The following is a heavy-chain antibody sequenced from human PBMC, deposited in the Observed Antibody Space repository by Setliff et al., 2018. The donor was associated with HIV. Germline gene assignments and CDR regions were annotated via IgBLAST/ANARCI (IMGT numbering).Heavy chain of an antibody. Sequence: ASVKVSCKASGYTFSGYYIHWVRQAPGQGLEWMGWISPDSTDAVYAQRFEDRVTMTSDTSVSTVYMKLSGLTSDDTGVYYCARGGYRSNWVLDYWGHGTLVTVSS. J-gene: IGHJ4*01. CDR2: ISPDSTDA. D-gene: IGHD5-12*01. CDR1: GYTFSGYY. V-gene: IGHV1-2*02. CDR3: ARGGYRSNWVLDY.